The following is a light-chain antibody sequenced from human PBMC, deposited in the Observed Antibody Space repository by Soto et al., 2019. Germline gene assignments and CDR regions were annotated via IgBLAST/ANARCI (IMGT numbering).Light chain of an antibody. V-gene: IGKV3-20*01. J-gene: IGKJ1*01. CDR2: DAS. CDR1: QRVGGNY. Sequence: ELVLTQSPVTLSLSPGERATLSCRASQRVGGNYLAWYQQKRCQSPSLLIYDASSRATDIPDRFSGSGSGTDFTLTISKVEPEDFAVYYCQQYSSRPWTFGQGTKLEMK. CDR3: QQYSSRPWT.